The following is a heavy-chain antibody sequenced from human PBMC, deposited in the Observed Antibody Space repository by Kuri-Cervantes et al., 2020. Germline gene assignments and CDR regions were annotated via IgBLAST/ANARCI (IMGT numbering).Heavy chain of an antibody. V-gene: IGHV4-31*02. Sequence: SCTVSGGSISSGGYYWSWIRQHPGKGLEWIGYIYYSGSTYYNPSLKSRVTISVDTSKNQFSLKLSSVTAADTAVYYCVGGGAYYYYGMDVWGQGTTVTVSS. J-gene: IGHJ6*02. D-gene: IGHD1-26*01. CDR2: IYYSGST. CDR1: GGSISSGGYY. CDR3: VGGGAYYYYGMDV.